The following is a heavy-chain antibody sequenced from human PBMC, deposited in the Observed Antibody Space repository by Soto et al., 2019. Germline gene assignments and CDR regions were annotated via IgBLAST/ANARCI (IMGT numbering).Heavy chain of an antibody. V-gene: IGHV1-69*13. CDR1: GGAFSSYS. CDR2: IIPIFGTA. D-gene: IGHD6-13*01. J-gene: IGHJ6*02. Sequence: SVKVSCKASGGAFSSYSISWVLQAPGQGLEWMGGIIPIFGTANYAQKFQGRVTITADESTSTAYMELSSLRSEDTAVYYCGGIAAAGHYYYYGMDVWGQGTTVTVSS. CDR3: GGIAAAGHYYYYGMDV.